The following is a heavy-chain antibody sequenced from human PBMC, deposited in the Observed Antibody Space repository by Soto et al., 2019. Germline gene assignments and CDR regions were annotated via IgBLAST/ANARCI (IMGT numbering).Heavy chain of an antibody. CDR2: ISAYNGNT. CDR1: VKGSTRYG. Sequence: KASVKGSTRYGVGRVRLKTKQGLEWMGWISAYNGNTNYAQKPQGRVTMTTDTSTSTAYMELRSLRSDDTAVYYCERSDAYSGSWYYFDFWGEGTLVTVSS. J-gene: IGHJ4*02. D-gene: IGHD6-13*01. CDR3: ERSDAYSGSWYYFDF. V-gene: IGHV1-18*01.